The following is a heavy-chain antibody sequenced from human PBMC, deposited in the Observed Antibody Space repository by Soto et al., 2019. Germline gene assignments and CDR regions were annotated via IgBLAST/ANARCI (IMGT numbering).Heavy chain of an antibody. CDR1: GGSISSYY. CDR3: ARFVPCSDGTCARDY. J-gene: IGHJ4*02. CDR2: IYYTGST. V-gene: IGHV4-59*08. D-gene: IGHD2-15*01. Sequence: QVQLQESGPGLVKPSETLSLICTVSGGSISSYYWSWLRQPPGQGLEWIGYIYYTGSTNYNPSLKSRVTISVDTSKNQFSLKLTSVTAADTAVYYCARFVPCSDGTCARDYWGQGTLVTVSS.